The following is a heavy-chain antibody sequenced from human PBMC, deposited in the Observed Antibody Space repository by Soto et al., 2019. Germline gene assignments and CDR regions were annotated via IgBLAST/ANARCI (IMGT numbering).Heavy chain of an antibody. D-gene: IGHD6-19*01. CDR2: IYYSGST. V-gene: IGHV4-59*08. CDR3: ADTSSLQWYYMDV. CDR1: GGSISTYY. J-gene: IGHJ6*03. Sequence: PSETLSLTCTVSGGSISTYYWSWIRQPPGKGLEWIGYIYYSGSTNYNPSLKSRVTISVDTSKNRFSLKLSSVTAADTAVYYCADTSSLQWYYMDVWDKGTTVTVSS.